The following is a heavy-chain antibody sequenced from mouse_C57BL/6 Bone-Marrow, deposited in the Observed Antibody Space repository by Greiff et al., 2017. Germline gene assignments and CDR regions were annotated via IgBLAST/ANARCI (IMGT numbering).Heavy chain of an antibody. J-gene: IGHJ4*01. CDR3: ARPQGYAMGY. CDR1: GFTFSSYG. CDR2: ISSGGSYT. V-gene: IGHV5-6*01. Sequence: EVKLVESGGDLVKPGGSLKLSCAASGFTFSSYGMSWVRQTPDKRLEWVATISSGGSYTYYPDSVKGRFTISRDNAKNTLYLQMSSLKSEDTAMYYCARPQGYAMGYWGQGTSVTVSS.